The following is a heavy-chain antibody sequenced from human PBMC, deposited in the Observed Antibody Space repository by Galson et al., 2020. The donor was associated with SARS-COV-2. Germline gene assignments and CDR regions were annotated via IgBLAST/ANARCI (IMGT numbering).Heavy chain of an antibody. CDR2: IIPIFGTA. Sequence: SVTVPCKASGGTFSSYAISWVRQAPGQGLEWMGGIIPIFGTANYAQKFQGRVTITADESTSTAYMELSSLRSEDTAVYYCARDGSSSWTRWWFDPWGQGTLVTVSS. D-gene: IGHD6-13*01. V-gene: IGHV1-69*13. CDR3: ARDGSSSWTRWWFDP. J-gene: IGHJ5*02. CDR1: GGTFSSYA.